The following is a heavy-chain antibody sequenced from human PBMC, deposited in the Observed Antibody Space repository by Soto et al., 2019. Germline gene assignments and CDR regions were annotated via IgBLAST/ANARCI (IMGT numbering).Heavy chain of an antibody. D-gene: IGHD2-21*02. V-gene: IGHV3-33*01. CDR3: ARDGVGVTAFRGYFYY. CDR1: GFSFSRFG. J-gene: IGHJ4*02. Sequence: PGRSIRLSCAASGFSFSRFGMHWVRQDPGKGLEWVAIIWYDGTVKYYADSVRGRFTISRDNSENTLSLQMNGLRAEDTAVYYCARDGVGVTAFRGYFYYWGQGTQVTVSS. CDR2: IWYDGTVK.